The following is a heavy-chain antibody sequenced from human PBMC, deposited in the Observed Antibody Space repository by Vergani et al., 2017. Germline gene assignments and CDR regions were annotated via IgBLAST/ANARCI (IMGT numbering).Heavy chain of an antibody. CDR2: INWNGGST. V-gene: IGHV3-20*04. D-gene: IGHD3-3*01. CDR1: GFTFDDYA. J-gene: IGHJ4*02. Sequence: EVQLVESGGGLVQPGRSLRLSCAASGFTFDDYAMHWVRQAPGKGLEWVSGINWNGGSTGYADSVKGRFTISRDNAKNSLYLQMNSLRAEDTALYYCARERNAYYDFWSGYYTQYYFDYWGQGTLVTVSS. CDR3: ARERNAYYDFWSGYYTQYYFDY.